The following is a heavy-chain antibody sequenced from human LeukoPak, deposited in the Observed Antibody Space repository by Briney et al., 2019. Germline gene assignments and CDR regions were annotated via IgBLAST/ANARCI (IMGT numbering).Heavy chain of an antibody. Sequence: DSVKVSCKASGYTFTGYYMHWVRQAPGQGLEWMGWINPNSGGTNYAQKFQGRVTMTRDTSISTAYMELSRLRSDDTAVYYCARVNIVLMVRAALDYWGQGTLVTVSS. V-gene: IGHV1-2*02. D-gene: IGHD2-8*01. CDR3: ARVNIVLMVRAALDY. CDR1: GYTFTGYY. CDR2: INPNSGGT. J-gene: IGHJ4*02.